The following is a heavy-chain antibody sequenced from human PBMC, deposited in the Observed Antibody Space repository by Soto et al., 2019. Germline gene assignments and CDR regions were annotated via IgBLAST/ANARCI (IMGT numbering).Heavy chain of an antibody. CDR2: ISYDGSNK. CDR3: AGHARSSSSWRKFDY. J-gene: IGHJ4*02. D-gene: IGHD6-13*01. CDR1: GFTFSSYA. Sequence: GGSLRLSCAASGFTFSSYAMHWVRQAPGKGLEWVAVISYDGSNKYYADSVKGRFTISRDNSKNTLYLQMNSLRAEDTAVYYCAGHARSSSSWRKFDYWGQGTLVTVSS. V-gene: IGHV3-30-3*01.